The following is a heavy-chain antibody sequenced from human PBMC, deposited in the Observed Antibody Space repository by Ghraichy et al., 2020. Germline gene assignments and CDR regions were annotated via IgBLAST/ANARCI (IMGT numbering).Heavy chain of an antibody. J-gene: IGHJ4*02. Sequence: GGSLRLSCAASGFTFSSYGMHWVRQAPGKGLEWVAVIWYDGSNKYYADSVKGRFTISRDNSKNTLYLQMNSLRAEDTAVYYCARGFATSRLNSNYFDYWGQGTLVTVSS. CDR2: IWYDGSNK. CDR3: ARGFATSRLNSNYFDY. V-gene: IGHV3-33*01. D-gene: IGHD6-25*01. CDR1: GFTFSSYG.